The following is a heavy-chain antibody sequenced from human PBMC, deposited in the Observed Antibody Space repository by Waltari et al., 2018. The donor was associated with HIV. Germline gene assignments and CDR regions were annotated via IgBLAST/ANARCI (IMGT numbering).Heavy chain of an antibody. V-gene: IGHV1-69*06. Sequence: QVRLVQSAAEVKESGSSVKVSCKASGGNINDYAFSWVRQAPGQGLEWMGGIIPGVVGSTNYAQKFQDTVTITADTSTNTVYMALSSLRSDDTALYYCARDHGGGAAAGGPPYQYYLDVWGQGTSVTVSS. D-gene: IGHD3-16*01. J-gene: IGHJ6*02. CDR1: GGNINDYA. CDR3: ARDHGGGAAAGGPPYQYYLDV. CDR2: IIPGVVGST.